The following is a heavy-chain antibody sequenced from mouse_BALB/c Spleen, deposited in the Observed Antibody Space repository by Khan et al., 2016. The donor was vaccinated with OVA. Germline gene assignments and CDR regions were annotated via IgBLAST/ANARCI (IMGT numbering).Heavy chain of an antibody. CDR2: IAPANGNV. CDR3: AHPSCDPRYFDV. J-gene: IGHJ1*01. CDR1: GFTIRDNY. V-gene: IGHV14-3*02. D-gene: IGHD2-13*01. Sequence: VQLQQSGAELVKPGASVKLSCTASGFTIRDNYIHWVKQRPEQGLEWIGRIAPANGNVKYDPKFQGKATITADTSSNTAYLQVSSLTSEDSAVYCCAHPSCDPRYFDVWGAGTTVTVSS.